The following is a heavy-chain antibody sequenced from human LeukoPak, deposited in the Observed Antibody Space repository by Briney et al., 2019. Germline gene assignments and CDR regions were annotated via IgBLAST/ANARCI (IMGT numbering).Heavy chain of an antibody. J-gene: IGHJ4*02. CDR1: GFTFSSYG. CDR2: THFDGSTK. Sequence: QPGGSLRLSCAASGFTFSSYGMHWVRQAPGMGLEWVAFTHFDGSTKYSGDSVQGRFTISRDNSRNILYLQMNNLRPEDTAFYYCAKDQCTRTSCDGYPGYWGQGTLVTVSS. D-gene: IGHD2-2*01. CDR3: AKDQCTRTSCDGYPGY. V-gene: IGHV3-30*02.